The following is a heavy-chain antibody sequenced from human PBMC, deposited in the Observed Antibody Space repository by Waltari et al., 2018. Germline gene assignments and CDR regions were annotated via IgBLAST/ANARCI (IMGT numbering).Heavy chain of an antibody. D-gene: IGHD6-13*01. Sequence: EVQLVESGGGLVQPGRSLRLSCAASGFTLVDYDMHWVRQAPGKGLEWVSGISWNSGSIGYADSVKGRFTISRDNAKNSLYLQMNSLRAEDTALYYCAKDTIAAAAYYFDYWGQGTLVTVSS. V-gene: IGHV3-9*01. J-gene: IGHJ4*02. CDR2: ISWNSGSI. CDR3: AKDTIAAAAYYFDY. CDR1: GFTLVDYD.